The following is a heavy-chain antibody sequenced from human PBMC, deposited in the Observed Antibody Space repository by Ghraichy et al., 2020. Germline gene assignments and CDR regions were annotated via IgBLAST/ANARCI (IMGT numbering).Heavy chain of an antibody. J-gene: IGHJ6*02. V-gene: IGHV3-23*01. CDR2: ISGSGGST. CDR3: AKLEGGTADGVVHYYGMDV. Sequence: GGSLRLSCAASGFTFSRHVMTWVRQAPEKGLEWVSAISGSGGSTYYADSVKGRFTISRDYSKNTLYLQMNSLRAEDTAVYYCAKLEGGTADGVVHYYGMDVWGQGTTVTVSS. D-gene: IGHD6-6*01. CDR1: GFTFSRHV.